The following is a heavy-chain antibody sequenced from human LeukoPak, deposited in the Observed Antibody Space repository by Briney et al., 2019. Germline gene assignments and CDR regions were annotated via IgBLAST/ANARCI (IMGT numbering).Heavy chain of an antibody. D-gene: IGHD1-26*01. V-gene: IGHV1-2*02. CDR3: ARASGSYWWFDS. J-gene: IGHJ5*01. CDR1: GYTFTGYY. Sequence: ASVKVSCKASGYTFTGYYLHWVRQAPGQGLEWMGCVNPNSGDTNYAQKFQGSVTMTRDTSISTVYMELSRLRSDDTAVYYCARASGSYWWFDSWGQGTLVTVSS. CDR2: VNPNSGDT.